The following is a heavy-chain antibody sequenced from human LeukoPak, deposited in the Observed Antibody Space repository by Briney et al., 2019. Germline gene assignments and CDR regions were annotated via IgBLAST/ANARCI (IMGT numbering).Heavy chain of an antibody. J-gene: IGHJ5*02. Sequence: VASVKVSCKASGFTFTSYDINWVRQASEQGRERMCWINLNNGNTGNAQTFQGRVTMTRATSISTAYMELRSLRSEDTAVYYCVRDGEGVGISVNYWFDAWGQGTLVTVSS. CDR3: VRDGEGVGISVNYWFDA. V-gene: IGHV1-8*01. CDR1: GFTFTSYD. D-gene: IGHD3-10*01. CDR2: INLNNGNT.